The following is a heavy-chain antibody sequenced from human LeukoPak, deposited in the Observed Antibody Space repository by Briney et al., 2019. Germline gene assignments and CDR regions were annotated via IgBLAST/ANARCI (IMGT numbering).Heavy chain of an antibody. Sequence: GGSLRLSCSASGFTFSSYSINWVRQAPGKGLEWVSFISSGGGSISYADSVKGRFPISRENAKNSLHLQMSSLRAEDTAVYFCGRACSSSTCGTRGGVYAVDIWGQGTMVTVSS. CDR1: GFTFSSYS. V-gene: IGHV3-21*01. D-gene: IGHD2-2*01. J-gene: IGHJ3*02. CDR3: GRACSSSTCGTRGGVYAVDI. CDR2: ISSGGGSI.